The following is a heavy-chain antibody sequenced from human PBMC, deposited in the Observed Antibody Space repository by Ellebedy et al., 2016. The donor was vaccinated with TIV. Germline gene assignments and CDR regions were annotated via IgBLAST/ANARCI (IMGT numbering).Heavy chain of an antibody. CDR3: VRVKESSALHNCFDY. D-gene: IGHD3-22*01. V-gene: IGHV3-48*02. J-gene: IGHJ4*02. Sequence: PGGSLRLSCAASGFTFSSYGMHWVRQAPGKGLEWVSYIGWSSGMIFYADSVKGRFTISRDNVKNSLYLQMNNLRDEDTAVYYCVRVKESSALHNCFDYWGQGALVTVSS. CDR2: IGWSSGMI. CDR1: GFTFSSYG.